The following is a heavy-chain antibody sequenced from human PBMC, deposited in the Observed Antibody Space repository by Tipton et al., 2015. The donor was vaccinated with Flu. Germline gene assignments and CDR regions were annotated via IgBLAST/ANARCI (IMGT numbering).Heavy chain of an antibody. CDR3: ARVVCSGGSCYSGDKYGMDV. CDR2: IFYGGST. V-gene: IGHV4-59*01. CDR1: GGSISSFY. Sequence: TLSLTCTVSGGSISSFYWSWVRQPPGKGLEWIGYIFYGGSTNYNPSLKSRVTISVDTSKNQFSLKLTSVTAADTAVYYCARVVCSGGSCYSGDKYGMDVWGQGTTVTVSS. J-gene: IGHJ6*02. D-gene: IGHD2-15*01.